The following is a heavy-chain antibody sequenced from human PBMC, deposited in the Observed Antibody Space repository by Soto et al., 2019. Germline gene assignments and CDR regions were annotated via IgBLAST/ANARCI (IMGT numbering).Heavy chain of an antibody. CDR1: GFTFSDYY. Sequence: QVQLVESGGGLVKPGGSLRLSCAASGFTFSDYYMSWIRQAPGKGLEWVSYISSSGSTIYYADSVKGRFTIYRDNAKKSLYLEMNSLRAEDTAVYYCARDTPTMVRGVRVDAFDIWGQGTMVTVSS. CDR2: ISSSGSTI. D-gene: IGHD3-10*01. V-gene: IGHV3-11*01. J-gene: IGHJ3*02. CDR3: ARDTPTMVRGVRVDAFDI.